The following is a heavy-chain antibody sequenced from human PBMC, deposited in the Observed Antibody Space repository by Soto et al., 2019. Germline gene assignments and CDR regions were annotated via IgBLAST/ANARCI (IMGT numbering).Heavy chain of an antibody. CDR2: VSVPSGDT. CDR3: ARTCRSGGSCYLEY. V-gene: IGHV1-18*01. D-gene: IGHD2-15*01. Sequence: QVQLVQSGAEVKEPGASVKVSCKASGYSFSSVGISWVRQAPGQGLEWVGWVSVPSGDTSSAQNFQGRVTVTTDTSTSTAYREVGSLRSDDTAVYYCARTCRSGGSCYLEYWGEGTLVTVSS. CDR1: GYSFSSVG. J-gene: IGHJ4*02.